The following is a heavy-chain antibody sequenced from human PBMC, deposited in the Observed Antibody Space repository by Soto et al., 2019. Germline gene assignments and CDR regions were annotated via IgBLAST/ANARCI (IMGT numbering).Heavy chain of an antibody. J-gene: IGHJ6*02. CDR1: GFTFSSYA. Sequence: EVQLLESGGGLVQPGGSLRLSCAASGFTFSSYAMSWVRQAPGKGLEWVSAISGSGGSTYYADSVKGRFTISRDNSKNTLYQQMNSLRAEDTAVYYCAKGGYNYDAHYYYYGMDVWGQGTTVTVSS. CDR2: ISGSGGST. D-gene: IGHD5-12*01. CDR3: AKGGYNYDAHYYYYGMDV. V-gene: IGHV3-23*01.